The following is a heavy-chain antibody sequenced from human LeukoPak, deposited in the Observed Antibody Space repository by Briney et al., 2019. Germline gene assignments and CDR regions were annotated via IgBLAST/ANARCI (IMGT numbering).Heavy chain of an antibody. CDR2: IWSDATNQ. D-gene: IGHD4-11*01. Sequence: PGTSLTLSCETSGFTFSHFGMHWVRQAPGKGLEWVAVIWSDATNQYYADSVKGRFTISRDNFKRTVSLEMSSLRAEDTAVYYCAKDAQRGLDYSNSLEYWGQGSLVIVSS. V-gene: IGHV3-33*06. CDR1: GFTFSHFG. CDR3: AKDAQRGLDYSNSLEY. J-gene: IGHJ4*02.